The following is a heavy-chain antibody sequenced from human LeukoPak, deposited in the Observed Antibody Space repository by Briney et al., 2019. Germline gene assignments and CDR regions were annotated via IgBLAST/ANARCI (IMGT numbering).Heavy chain of an antibody. Sequence: GGSLRLSCAASGFTFSSYEMNWVRQAPGKGLEWVSYISSSGGTRYYADSVKGRFTISRDNAKNSLYLQMNSLRAEDTAVYYCAELGITMIGGVWGKGTTVTISS. D-gene: IGHD3-10*02. CDR3: AELGITMIGGV. V-gene: IGHV3-48*03. CDR2: ISSSGGTR. CDR1: GFTFSSYE. J-gene: IGHJ6*04.